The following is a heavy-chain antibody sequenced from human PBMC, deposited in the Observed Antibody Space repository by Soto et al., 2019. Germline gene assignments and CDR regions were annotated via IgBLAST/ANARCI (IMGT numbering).Heavy chain of an antibody. V-gene: IGHV4-31*03. CDR2: IFYSGST. J-gene: IGHJ5*02. CDR1: GGSISSGDYY. Sequence: QVQLQESGPGLVRPSQTLSLTCTVSGGSISSGDYYWSWIRQHPGKGLEWIGYIFYSGSTYYNPSLKSRVTRSVDTSRNHFALKLSSVTAADTAVYYCARDLSRALGASWFDPWGQGTLVTVSS. D-gene: IGHD3-16*01. CDR3: ARDLSRALGASWFDP.